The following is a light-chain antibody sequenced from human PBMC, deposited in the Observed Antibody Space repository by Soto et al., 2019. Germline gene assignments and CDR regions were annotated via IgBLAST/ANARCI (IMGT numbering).Light chain of an antibody. Sequence: QSVLTQPASVSGSPGQSITISCTGTSSDIGSYNFVSWYQQYPGKAPKLMIYGVTNRPSGVSDRFSGSKTGSTASLTISGLQAEDEAAYYCFSHRSGNSHVFGTGTKVTVL. V-gene: IGLV2-14*01. J-gene: IGLJ1*01. CDR2: GVT. CDR1: SSDIGSYNF. CDR3: FSHRSGNSHV.